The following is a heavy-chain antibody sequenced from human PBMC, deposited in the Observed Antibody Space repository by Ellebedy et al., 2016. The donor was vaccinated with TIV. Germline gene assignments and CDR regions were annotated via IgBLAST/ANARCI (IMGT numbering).Heavy chain of an antibody. CDR2: IIPILGIA. V-gene: IGHV1-69*04. D-gene: IGHD6-6*01. Sequence: SVKVSXKASGGTFSSYAISWVRQAPGQGLEWMGRIIPILGIANYAQKFQGRVTITADESTSTAYMELSSLRSEDTAVYYCAREAHSSSSFDYWGQGTLVTVSS. CDR3: AREAHSSSSFDY. CDR1: GGTFSSYA. J-gene: IGHJ4*02.